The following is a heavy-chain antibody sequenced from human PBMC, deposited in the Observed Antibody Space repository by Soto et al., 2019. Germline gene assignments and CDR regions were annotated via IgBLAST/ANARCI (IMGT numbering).Heavy chain of an antibody. D-gene: IGHD2-2*01. CDR1: GGSISSGGYY. J-gene: IGHJ6*02. V-gene: IGHV4-31*03. Sequence: QVQLQESGPGLVKPSQTLSLTCTVSGGSISSGGYYWSWIRQHPGKGLEWIGYIYYSGSTYYNPSLQRRVTISVDTSKNQFARKLSSVTAADTAVYYCAREHCSSTSCYYYYGMDVWGQGPTVTVSS. CDR3: AREHCSSTSCYYYYGMDV. CDR2: IYYSGST.